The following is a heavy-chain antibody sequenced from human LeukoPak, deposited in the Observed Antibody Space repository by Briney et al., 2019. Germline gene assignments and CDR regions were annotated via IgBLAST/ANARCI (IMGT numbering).Heavy chain of an antibody. CDR3: EALSGGFDY. Sequence: AGGSLRLSCAASGFTFTSYWMTWVRQAPGKGLEWVANIKQDGSEKYYVDSVKGRFTISRDNAKNSLYLQMNSLRAEDTAVYYCEALSGGFDYWGQGTLVTVSS. D-gene: IGHD3-10*01. V-gene: IGHV3-7*01. CDR1: GFTFTSYW. J-gene: IGHJ4*02. CDR2: IKQDGSEK.